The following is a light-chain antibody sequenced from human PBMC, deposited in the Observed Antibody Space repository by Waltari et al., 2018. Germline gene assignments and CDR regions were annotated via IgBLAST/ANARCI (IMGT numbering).Light chain of an antibody. CDR1: SSDVGTYKF. CDR2: DAT. CDR3: NSYTTSGTVV. V-gene: IGLV2-14*03. Sequence: QSALTQPASVSGSPGQSITISCTGTSSDVGTYKFVSWYHQHPGKVPKLIIYDATDRPAGVSIRFPGSKSGNTASLTISGLQAEDEGDYYCNSYTTSGTVVFGGGTKLTVL. J-gene: IGLJ2*01.